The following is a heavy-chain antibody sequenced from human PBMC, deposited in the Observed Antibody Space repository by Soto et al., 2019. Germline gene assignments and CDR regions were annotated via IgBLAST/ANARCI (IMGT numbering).Heavy chain of an antibody. V-gene: IGHV4-34*01. CDR2: INHSGST. Sequence: SETLSLTCAVYGGSFSGYYWSWIRQPPGKGLEWIGEINHSGSTNYNPSLKSRVTISVDTPKNQFSLKLSSVTAADTAVYYCARGRRGGNYYYGMDVWGQGTTVTVSS. CDR3: ARGRRGGNYYYGMDV. J-gene: IGHJ6*02. CDR1: GGSFSGYY.